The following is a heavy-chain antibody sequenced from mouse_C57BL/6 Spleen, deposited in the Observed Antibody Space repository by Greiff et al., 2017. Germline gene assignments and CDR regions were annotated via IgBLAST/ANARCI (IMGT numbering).Heavy chain of an antibody. CDR1: GYSITSGYY. D-gene: IGHD2-1*01. V-gene: IGHV3-6*01. Sequence: EVQLVESGPGLVKPSQSLSLTCSVTGYSITSGYYWNWIRQFPGNKLEWMGYISYDGSNNYNPSLKNRISITRDTSKNQFFLKLNSVTTEDTATYYCARDRDYGNYFDYWGQGTTLTVSS. CDR2: ISYDGSN. CDR3: ARDRDYGNYFDY. J-gene: IGHJ2*01.